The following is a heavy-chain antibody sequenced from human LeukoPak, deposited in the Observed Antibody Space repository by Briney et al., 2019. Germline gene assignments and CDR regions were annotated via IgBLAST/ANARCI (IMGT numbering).Heavy chain of an antibody. J-gene: IGHJ5*02. CDR3: ARDKSITGTPNWFDP. Sequence: GGSLRLSCAASGFTFSSYWMSWVRQAPGKGLEWVANIKQDGSEKYYVDSMKGRFTISRDNAKNSLYLQMNSLRAEDTAVYYCARDKSITGTPNWFDPWGQGTLVTVSS. CDR1: GFTFSSYW. V-gene: IGHV3-7*01. D-gene: IGHD1-7*01. CDR2: IKQDGSEK.